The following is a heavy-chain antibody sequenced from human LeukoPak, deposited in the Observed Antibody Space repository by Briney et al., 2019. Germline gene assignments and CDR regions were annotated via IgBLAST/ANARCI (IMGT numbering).Heavy chain of an antibody. CDR3: ARGRWSGNSKWHFQH. D-gene: IGHD4-23*01. V-gene: IGHV4-34*01. CDR2: INHSGST. J-gene: IGHJ1*01. CDR1: GGSFSGYY. Sequence: SETLSLTCAVYGGSFSGYYWSWIRQPPGKGLEWIGEINHSGSTNYNPSLKSRVTISVDTSKNQFSLKLSSVAAADTAVYYCARGRWSGNSKWHFQHWGQGTLVTVPS.